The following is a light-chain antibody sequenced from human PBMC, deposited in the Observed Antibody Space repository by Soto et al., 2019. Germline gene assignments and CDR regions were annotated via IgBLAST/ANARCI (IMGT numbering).Light chain of an antibody. V-gene: IGKV2-29*03. J-gene: IGKJ2*01. Sequence: EIVMTQTPLSLSVTPGQPASISCKSSQSLLHNDGKTYLYWYLQKPGQPPQLLISELSSRFSGVPDRFSGSGSVTDFTLKISRVEAEDVGLYHCMQGIQLPYTFGQGTKLEIK. CDR2: ELS. CDR1: QSLLHNDGKTY. CDR3: MQGIQLPYT.